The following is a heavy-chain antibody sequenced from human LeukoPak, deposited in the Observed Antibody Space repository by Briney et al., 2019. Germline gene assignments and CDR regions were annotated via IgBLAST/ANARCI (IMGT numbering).Heavy chain of an antibody. Sequence: SETLSLTCTVSGGSISSYYWSWIRQPPGKGLEWIGYIYYSGSTNYNPSLKSRVTISVDTSKNQFSLKLSSATAADTAVYYCAREERGGYFDYWGQGTLVTVSS. J-gene: IGHJ4*02. CDR1: GGSISSYY. CDR3: AREERGGYFDY. D-gene: IGHD4-23*01. CDR2: IYYSGST. V-gene: IGHV4-59*01.